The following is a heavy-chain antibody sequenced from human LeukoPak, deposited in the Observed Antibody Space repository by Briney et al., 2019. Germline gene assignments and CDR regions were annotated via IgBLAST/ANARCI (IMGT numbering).Heavy chain of an antibody. D-gene: IGHD3-10*01. CDR1: GGSFSGYY. V-gene: IGHV4-34*01. CDR3: ARYRSGEKNYYGSGDEKYFDY. Sequence: SETLSLTCAVYGGSFSGYYWSWIRQPPGKGLEWIGEINHSGSTNYNASRKSRVTISVDTSKNQFSLKLSSVTAADTAVYYCARYRSGEKNYYGSGDEKYFDYWGQGTLVTVSS. CDR2: INHSGST. J-gene: IGHJ4*02.